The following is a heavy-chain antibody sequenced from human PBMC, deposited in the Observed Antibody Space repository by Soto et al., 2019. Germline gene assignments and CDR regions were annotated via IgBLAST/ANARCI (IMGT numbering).Heavy chain of an antibody. V-gene: IGHV4-4*02. Sequence: SETLSLTCAVSGGSISSSNWWSWVRQPPGKGLEWIGEIYHSGSTNYNPSLKSRVTISVDKSKNQFSLKQSSVTAADTAVYYCARDPGYCRSTSCDYYYGMDVWGQGTTVTVS. CDR1: GGSISSSNW. D-gene: IGHD2-2*01. CDR2: IYHSGST. CDR3: ARDPGYCRSTSCDYYYGMDV. J-gene: IGHJ6*02.